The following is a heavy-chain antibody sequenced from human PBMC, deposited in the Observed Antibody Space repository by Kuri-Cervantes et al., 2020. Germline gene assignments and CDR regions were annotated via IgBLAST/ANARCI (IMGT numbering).Heavy chain of an antibody. CDR1: GFTFSSYA. CDR3: AKHGATTMHYYYYGMDV. CDR2: ISGSGGST. V-gene: IGHV3-23*01. J-gene: IGHJ6*02. D-gene: IGHD4-17*01. Sequence: GESLKISCAASGFTFSSYAMSWVRQAPGKGLEWVSAISGSGGSTYYADSVKGRFTISRDDSQSTVALQMKNLRVEDTALYYCAKHGATTMHYYYYGMDVWGQGTTVTVSS.